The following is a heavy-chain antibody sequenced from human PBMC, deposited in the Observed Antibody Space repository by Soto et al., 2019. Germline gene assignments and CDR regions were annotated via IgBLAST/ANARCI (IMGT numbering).Heavy chain of an antibody. CDR3: ARDEVSYYDSSGYYYGEFDY. CDR2: ISYDGSNK. Sequence: GGSLRLSCAVSGFTFSSYAMHWVRQAPGKGLEWVAVISYDGSNKYYADSVKGRFTISRDNSKNTLYLQMNSLRAEVTAVYYCARDEVSYYDSSGYYYGEFDYWGQGT. D-gene: IGHD3-22*01. CDR1: GFTFSSYA. J-gene: IGHJ4*02. V-gene: IGHV3-30-3*01.